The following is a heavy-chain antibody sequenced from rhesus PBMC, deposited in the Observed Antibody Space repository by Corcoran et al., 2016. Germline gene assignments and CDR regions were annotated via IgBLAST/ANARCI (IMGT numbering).Heavy chain of an antibody. CDR3: ARDWTCTNSDCSSYNSLDA. J-gene: IGHJ5-2*02. CDR1: GASISTHY. CDR2: IYGSDGGT. D-gene: IGHD2-33*01. V-gene: IGHV4-147*01. Sequence: QVQLQESGPGLVKPSETLPLTCAVSGASISTHYWSWIRQHPGKGLAWIGYIYGSDGGTSYNPPLKTRVTISTDTTNNQVSLNLNSVTAADTAVYYCARDWTCTNSDCSSYNSLDAWGRGILVTVSS.